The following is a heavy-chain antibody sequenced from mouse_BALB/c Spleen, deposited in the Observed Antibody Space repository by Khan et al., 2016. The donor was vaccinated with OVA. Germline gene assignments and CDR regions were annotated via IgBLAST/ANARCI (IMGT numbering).Heavy chain of an antibody. CDR3: ARSVTITTVVATDFDY. D-gene: IGHD1-1*01. J-gene: IGHJ2*01. Sequence: QLEESGPGLVKPSQSLSLTCTVTGYSITSDYAWNWIRQFPGNKLEWMGYISYSGRTSYNPSLKSRISITRDTSKNQFFLQLNSVTTEDTATXYCARSVTITTVVATDFDYWGQGTTLTVSS. CDR1: GYSITSDYA. V-gene: IGHV3-2*02. CDR2: ISYSGRT.